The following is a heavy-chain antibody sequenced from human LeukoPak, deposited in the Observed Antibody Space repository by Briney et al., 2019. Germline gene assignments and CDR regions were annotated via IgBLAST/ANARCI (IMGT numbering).Heavy chain of an antibody. J-gene: IGHJ4*02. V-gene: IGHV1-18*01. Sequence: ASVKVSCKAFGYTFIRFGISWVRQAPGQGLEWMGWISAYTGHTNYPQKFQGRVTLTRDMSTSTDYLELSSLRSEDTAVYYCAKDTGYDSSGYYYGDFDYWGQGTLVTVSS. CDR1: GYTFIRFG. CDR3: AKDTGYDSSGYYYGDFDY. D-gene: IGHD3-22*01. CDR2: ISAYTGHT.